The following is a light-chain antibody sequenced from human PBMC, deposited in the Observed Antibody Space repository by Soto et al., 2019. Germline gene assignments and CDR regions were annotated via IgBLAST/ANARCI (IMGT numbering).Light chain of an antibody. CDR2: ANN. CDR3: QSYDNSLTGNVV. CDR1: SSNIGAGYD. J-gene: IGLJ2*01. V-gene: IGLV1-40*01. Sequence: QSVLTQPPSVSGAPGQRVTLSCTGSSSNIGAGYDVHWYQQIPGAAPKLLIHANNNRASGVPDRFSGSRSATSASLVITGLRAEDEADYYRQSYDNSLTGNVVFGGGTKLTVL.